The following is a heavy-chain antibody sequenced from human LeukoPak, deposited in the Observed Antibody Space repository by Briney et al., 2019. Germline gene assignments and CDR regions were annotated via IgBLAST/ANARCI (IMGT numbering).Heavy chain of an antibody. Sequence: GGSLRLSCAASGFTFSSYGMHWVRQAPGKGLEWVAFIRYDGSNKYYADAVKGRFSISRDNSKNTLYLQMDSLITEDTAVYFCAKGDTGYDPRPPFDYWGQGILVTVSS. V-gene: IGHV3-30*02. D-gene: IGHD5-12*01. CDR1: GFTFSSYG. CDR3: AKGDTGYDPRPPFDY. J-gene: IGHJ4*02. CDR2: IRYDGSNK.